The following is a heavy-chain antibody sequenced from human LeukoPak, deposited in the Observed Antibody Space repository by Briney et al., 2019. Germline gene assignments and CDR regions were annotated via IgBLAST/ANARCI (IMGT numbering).Heavy chain of an antibody. CDR2: IYYSGST. D-gene: IGHD5-18*01. CDR3: ARDSGGAMVASIDY. CDR1: GGSISSSSYY. J-gene: IGHJ4*02. V-gene: IGHV4-39*07. Sequence: SETLSLTCTVSGGSISSSSYYWGWIRQPPGKGLEWIGSIYYSGSTYYNPSLKSRVTISVDTSKNQFSLKLSSGTAADTAVYYCARDSGGAMVASIDYWGQGTLVTVSS.